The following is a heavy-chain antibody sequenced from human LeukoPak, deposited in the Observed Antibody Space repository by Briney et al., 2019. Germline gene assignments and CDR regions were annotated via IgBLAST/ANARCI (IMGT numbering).Heavy chain of an antibody. Sequence: QPGGSLRLSCAASGCTFSDFWMNWVRQAPGKGLEWVASIKQDGSEKYYVDSVKGRFSISRDNAKNSLHLQMNSLRAEETAVYYCARDHTVDGLVFDYWGQGILVTVSS. CDR1: GCTFSDFW. CDR2: IKQDGSEK. D-gene: IGHD6-19*01. CDR3: ARDHTVDGLVFDY. J-gene: IGHJ4*02. V-gene: IGHV3-7*01.